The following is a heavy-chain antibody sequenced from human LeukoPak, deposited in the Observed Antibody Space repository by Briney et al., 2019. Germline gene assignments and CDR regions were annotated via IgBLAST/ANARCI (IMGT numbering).Heavy chain of an antibody. D-gene: IGHD3-10*01. CDR3: ASERITMVRGVTDY. CDR2: IYYSGST. J-gene: IGHJ4*02. Sequence: PSETLSLTCTVSGGSISSGDYYWSWICQPPGKGLEWIGYIYYSGSTYYNPSLKSRVTISVDTSKNQFSLKLSSVTAADTAVYYCASERITMVRGVTDYWGQGTLVTVSS. V-gene: IGHV4-30-4*01. CDR1: GGSISSGDYY.